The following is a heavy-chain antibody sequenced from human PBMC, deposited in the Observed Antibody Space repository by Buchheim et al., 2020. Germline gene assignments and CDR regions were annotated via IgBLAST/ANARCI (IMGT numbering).Heavy chain of an antibody. CDR3: AKGGDYILYYYYMDV. Sequence: EVQLLESGGGLVQPGGSLRLSCAASGFSFSTYAINWVRQAPGKGLEWVSTISGSGDSTNYADSVKGRFTISRDKSKDTVYLQMNSLRAEDTAVYYCAKGGDYILYYYYMDVWGKGTT. CDR2: ISGSGDST. D-gene: IGHD2/OR15-2a*01. V-gene: IGHV3-23*01. J-gene: IGHJ6*03. CDR1: GFSFSTYA.